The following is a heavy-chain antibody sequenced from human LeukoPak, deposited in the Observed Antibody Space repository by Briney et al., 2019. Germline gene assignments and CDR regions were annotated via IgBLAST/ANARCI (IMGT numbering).Heavy chain of an antibody. V-gene: IGHV4-59*01. CDR1: GGSISSYY. J-gene: IGHJ4*02. D-gene: IGHD3-3*01. CDR2: IYYSGST. CDR3: ARDLQTVYDFWSGYPPLGY. Sequence: SETLSLTCTVSGGSISSYYWSWIRQPPGKGLEWIGYIYYSGSTNYNPSLKSRVTISVDTSKNQFSLKLSSVTAADTAVYYCARDLQTVYDFWSGYPPLGYWGQGTLVTVSS.